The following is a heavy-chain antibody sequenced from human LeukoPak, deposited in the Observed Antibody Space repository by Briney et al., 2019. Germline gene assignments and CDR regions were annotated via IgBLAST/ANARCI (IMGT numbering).Heavy chain of an antibody. CDR3: ARGPYYDFWSGYYFAYYYYGMDV. CDR2: IGTAGDT. Sequence: PGGSLRLSCAASGFTFSSYDMHWVRQATGKGLEWVSAIGTAGDTYYPGSVKGRFTISRENAKNSLYLQMNSLRAEDTAVYYCARGPYYDFWSGYYFAYYYYGMDVWGQGTTVTVSS. V-gene: IGHV3-13*01. CDR1: GFTFSSYD. D-gene: IGHD3-3*01. J-gene: IGHJ6*02.